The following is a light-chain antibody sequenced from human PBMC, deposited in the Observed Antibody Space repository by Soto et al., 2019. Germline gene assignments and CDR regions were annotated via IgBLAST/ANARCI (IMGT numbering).Light chain of an antibody. Sequence: IQMTQSPSTLSGSVGDRVTITCRASQTISSWLAWYQQKPGKAPNLLISAASTLQSGVPSRFSGSGSETEFTLTVTSLQPEDSATYYCQQRNSYPRTFGQGTKVDIK. CDR2: AAS. CDR3: QQRNSYPRT. V-gene: IGKV1-5*01. CDR1: QTISSW. J-gene: IGKJ2*01.